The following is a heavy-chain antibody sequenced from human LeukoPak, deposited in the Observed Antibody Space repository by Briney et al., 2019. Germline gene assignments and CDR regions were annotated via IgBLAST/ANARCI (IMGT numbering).Heavy chain of an antibody. V-gene: IGHV3-7*01. D-gene: IGHD2-2*01. CDR1: GFTFDDYW. CDR3: ARGGTSGYSSTRHFWGGNYYFDY. J-gene: IGHJ4*02. CDR2: INQDGSEK. Sequence: GGSLRLSCGASGFTFDDYWMSWVRQAPGQGLEWVANINQDGSEKYYLDSAKGRFTISRDNARNSLYLQVNSLRAEDTAVYYCARGGTSGYSSTRHFWGGNYYFDYWGQGSLVTISS.